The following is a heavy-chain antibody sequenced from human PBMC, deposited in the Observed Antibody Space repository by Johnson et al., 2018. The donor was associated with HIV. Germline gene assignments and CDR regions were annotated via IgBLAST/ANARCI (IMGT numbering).Heavy chain of an antibody. V-gene: IGHV3-9*01. Sequence: VQVVESGGGLVQPGGSLRLSCAASGFTFDDYAMHWVRQAPGKGLEWVSGISWNSNNIAYADFVKGRFTISRANAKNSLYLQMNSLRDADTAVYYCARGLGGDTNLAFDIWGQGTMVTVSS. D-gene: IGHD4-11*01. CDR2: ISWNSNNI. CDR3: ARGLGGDTNLAFDI. CDR1: GFTFDDYA. J-gene: IGHJ3*02.